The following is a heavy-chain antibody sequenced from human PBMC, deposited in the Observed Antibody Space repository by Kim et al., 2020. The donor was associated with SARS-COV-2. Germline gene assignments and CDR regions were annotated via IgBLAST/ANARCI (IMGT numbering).Heavy chain of an antibody. CDR3: ARGHDYGDH. J-gene: IGHJ4*02. V-gene: IGHV3-21*01. Sequence: SYIYYADSVRGRFTIARDNAKNSLYLQMNSLGAEDTAVYYCARGHDYGDHWGQGTLVTVSS. CDR2: SYI.